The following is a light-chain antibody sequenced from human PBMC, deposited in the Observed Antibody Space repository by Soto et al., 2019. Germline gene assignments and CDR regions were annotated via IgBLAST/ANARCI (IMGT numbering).Light chain of an antibody. J-gene: IGKJ1*01. Sequence: ELVMTQSPATLSVSPGERATLSCRASQSVSNNLAWYQQKPGQAPRLLIYGASTRATGIPARFSGSGSGTEFTLTISSLQSEDFAVYYCHQSNDWWTFGQGTKVDIK. CDR1: QSVSNN. V-gene: IGKV3-15*01. CDR3: HQSNDWWT. CDR2: GAS.